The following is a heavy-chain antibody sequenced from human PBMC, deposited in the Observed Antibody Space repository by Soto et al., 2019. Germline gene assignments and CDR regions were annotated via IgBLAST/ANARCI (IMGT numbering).Heavy chain of an antibody. D-gene: IGHD2-15*01. CDR3: AIGEGAAEGMDV. Sequence: ETLSLTCTVSGGSVSSGSYYWSWIRQPPGKGLEWIGYIYYSGSTNYNPSLKSRVTISVDTSKNQFSLKLSSVTAADTAVYYCAIGEGAAEGMDVWGQGTTVTVSS. CDR2: IYYSGST. J-gene: IGHJ6*02. V-gene: IGHV4-61*01. CDR1: GGSVSSGSYY.